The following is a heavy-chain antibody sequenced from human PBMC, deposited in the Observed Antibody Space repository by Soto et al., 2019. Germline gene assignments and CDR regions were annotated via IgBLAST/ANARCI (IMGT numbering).Heavy chain of an antibody. CDR2: IYTSGST. Sequence: SETLFLTCSVSGGSLSKYYWSWIRQPALNGLEWIGRIYTSGSTNYNPSLTSRVTMSVDTSKNQFSLKLSSVTAADTAVYYFARQPDEEGSYYYYHGMDVWGQGTTLTASS. CDR1: GGSLSKYY. CDR3: ARQPDEEGSYYYYHGMDV. V-gene: IGHV4-4*07. J-gene: IGHJ6*02. D-gene: IGHD1-26*01.